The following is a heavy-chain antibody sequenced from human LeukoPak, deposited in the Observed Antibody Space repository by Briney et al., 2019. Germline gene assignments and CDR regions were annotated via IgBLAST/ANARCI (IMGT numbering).Heavy chain of an antibody. CDR1: GFTFSSLA. V-gene: IGHV3-30*03. J-gene: IGHJ4*02. Sequence: PGGSLRLSCTASGFTFSSLAMTWVRQAPGKGLEWVAVVSSDGSIKYYADSGKGRFTISRDTSKNTVYLQMNSLGTEDTAFYYCARGYSSSWLGYFDYWGQGTLVTVSS. D-gene: IGHD6-13*01. CDR2: VSSDGSIK. CDR3: ARGYSSSWLGYFDY.